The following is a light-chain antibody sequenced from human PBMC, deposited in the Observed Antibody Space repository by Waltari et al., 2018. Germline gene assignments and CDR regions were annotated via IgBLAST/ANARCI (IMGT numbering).Light chain of an antibody. Sequence: DIQMTQSPSTVSESVGDRITITCRASKDIRNWLAWFQQKPGRAPNLRIYSASRLQSGVLSRFSGSGSGTAFTLTISSLQPEDFATYFCQQAKGFPLTFNGGTRVDLK. J-gene: IGKJ4*01. CDR2: SAS. CDR3: QQAKGFPLT. CDR1: KDIRNW. V-gene: IGKV1-12*01.